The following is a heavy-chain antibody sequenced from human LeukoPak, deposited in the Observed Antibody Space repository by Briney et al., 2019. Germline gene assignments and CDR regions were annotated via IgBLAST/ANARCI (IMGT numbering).Heavy chain of an antibody. Sequence: SETLSLTCTVSGGSISSSSYYWGWIRQPPGKGLEWIGSIYYSGSTYYNPSLKSRVTISVDTSKNQFSLKLSSVTAADTAVYYCARDPSSGWYFGAFDIWGQGTMVTVSS. CDR2: IYYSGST. D-gene: IGHD6-19*01. CDR1: GGSISSSSYY. J-gene: IGHJ3*02. V-gene: IGHV4-39*07. CDR3: ARDPSSGWYFGAFDI.